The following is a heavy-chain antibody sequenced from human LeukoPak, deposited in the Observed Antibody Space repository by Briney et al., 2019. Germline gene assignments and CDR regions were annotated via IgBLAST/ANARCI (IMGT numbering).Heavy chain of an antibody. CDR1: GFTFSDYY. J-gene: IGHJ4*02. CDR2: IASSGDDI. V-gene: IGHV3-11*01. D-gene: IGHD5-12*01. CDR3: ASDIVATSGDF. Sequence: GGSLRLSCAASGFTFSDYYMSWSRQAPGKGLEWVAYIASSGDDIYYADSVKGRFTISRDNAKNALFLRMSSLRVEDTATYYCASDIVATSGDFWGQGTLVSVSS.